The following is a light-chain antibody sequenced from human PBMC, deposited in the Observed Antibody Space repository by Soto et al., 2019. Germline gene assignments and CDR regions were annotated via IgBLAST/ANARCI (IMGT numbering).Light chain of an antibody. CDR3: QSFDISLYVI. J-gene: IGLJ2*01. CDR1: TSDIGTNA. CDR2: GNT. Sequence: QSVLTQPPSASGTPGQRVTVSCSGSTSDIGTNAVNWFQHLPGTAPRLLIYGNTNRPSGVPDRFSASKSGTSASLVITGLQAEDEADYYCQSFDISLYVIFGGGTKLTVL. V-gene: IGLV1-44*01.